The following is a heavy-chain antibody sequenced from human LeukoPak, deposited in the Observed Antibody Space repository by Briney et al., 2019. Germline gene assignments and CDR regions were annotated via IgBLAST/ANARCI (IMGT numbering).Heavy chain of an antibody. V-gene: IGHV5-51*01. CDR1: GYSFTSDW. J-gene: IGHJ4*02. D-gene: IGHD6-6*01. CDR2: IYLGDSDT. Sequence: GESLKISCEGSGYSFTSDWIAWVRQMPGKGLEWMGIIYLGDSDTKYSPSFEGQVTISADNSITTAYLQWSSLKASDTAMYYCARSAAARRGLYFDYWGQGTLVTVSS. CDR3: ARSAAARRGLYFDY.